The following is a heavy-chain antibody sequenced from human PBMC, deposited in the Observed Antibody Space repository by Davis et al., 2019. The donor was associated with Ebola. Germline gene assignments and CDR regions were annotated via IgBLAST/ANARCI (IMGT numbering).Heavy chain of an antibody. Sequence: GESLKISCAASGFLFRYYSMNRVRQAPGKGLEWVTYITKGSDAIHYADSVKGRFTVSRDNAKNSLLLQMNRLTDEDSAVYYCARDYIFAFEFWGQGTQVTVSS. V-gene: IGHV3-48*02. CDR1: GFLFRYYS. D-gene: IGHD4-11*01. J-gene: IGHJ4*02. CDR3: ARDYIFAFEF. CDR2: ITKGSDAI.